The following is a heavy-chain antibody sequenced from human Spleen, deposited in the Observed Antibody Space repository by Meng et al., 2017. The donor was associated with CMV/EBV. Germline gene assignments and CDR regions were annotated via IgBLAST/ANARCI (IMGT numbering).Heavy chain of an antibody. CDR2: ISSSSSYI. CDR3: ARDTDYDLWSGYYGSGAMDV. D-gene: IGHD3-3*01. J-gene: IGHJ6*02. CDR1: KFTFSSYS. V-gene: IGHV3-21*01. Sequence: GGSLRLSCAASKFTFSSYSRNWVRQAPGKGLEWVSSISSSSSYIYYADSVKGRFTISRDNANNSLHLQMNSLRAEDTAVYYCARDTDYDLWSGYYGSGAMDVWGQGTTVTVSS.